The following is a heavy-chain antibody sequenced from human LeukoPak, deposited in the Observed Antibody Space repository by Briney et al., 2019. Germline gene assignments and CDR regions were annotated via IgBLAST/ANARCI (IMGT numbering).Heavy chain of an antibody. V-gene: IGHV1-69*05. D-gene: IGHD3-3*01. Sequence: GASVKVSCKASGGTFSSYAISWVRQAPGQGLEWMGGIIPIFGTANYAQKFQGRVTITTDESTSTAYMELSSLRSEDTAVYYCASGYDFWSGYYSPRPDYYYYMDVWGKGTTVTVSS. CDR2: IIPIFGTA. J-gene: IGHJ6*03. CDR1: GGTFSSYA. CDR3: ASGYDFWSGYYSPRPDYYYYMDV.